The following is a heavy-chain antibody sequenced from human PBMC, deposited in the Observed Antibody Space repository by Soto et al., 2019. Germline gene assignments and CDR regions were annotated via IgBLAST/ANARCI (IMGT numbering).Heavy chain of an antibody. CDR2: INNDGSTT. V-gene: IGHV3-74*01. D-gene: IGHD3-16*01. Sequence: GGSLRLSCAASGFTFSSYWMHWVRQVPGKGLVWVSLINNDGSTTRYADSVKGRFTISRDNTKNTLYLQMNSLRAEDTAVYYCAAFMATRFDYWGQGTLVTVSS. CDR3: AAFMATRFDY. CDR1: GFTFSSYW. J-gene: IGHJ4*02.